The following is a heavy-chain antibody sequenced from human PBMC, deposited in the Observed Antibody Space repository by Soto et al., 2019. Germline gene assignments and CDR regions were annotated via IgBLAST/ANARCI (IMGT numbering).Heavy chain of an antibody. Sequence: GGSLRLSCVASGFTFTSYGRHWVRQAPGKGLEWVAFISNDGSSKYYADSVLGRFTISRDNSKNTLYLQMNSLGAEDTAVYYCANVWKYDYHFDYWGQGTLVTVSS. CDR1: GFTFTSYG. CDR3: ANVWKYDYHFDY. V-gene: IGHV3-30*02. CDR2: ISNDGSSK. J-gene: IGHJ4*02. D-gene: IGHD3-10*01.